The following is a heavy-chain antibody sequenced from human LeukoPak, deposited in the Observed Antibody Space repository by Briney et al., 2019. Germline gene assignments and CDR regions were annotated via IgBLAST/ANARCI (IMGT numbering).Heavy chain of an antibody. V-gene: IGHV1-18*01. CDR1: GYTFTSYG. Sequence: ASVTVSCKASGYTFTSYGISWVRQAPGQGLEWMGWISTYNGNTNYAQKLQGRVTMTTDTSTSTAYMELRSLRSDDTAVYYCARNVVAPAALTPWGQGTLVTVSS. D-gene: IGHD2-2*01. CDR2: ISTYNGNT. CDR3: ARNVVAPAALTP. J-gene: IGHJ4*02.